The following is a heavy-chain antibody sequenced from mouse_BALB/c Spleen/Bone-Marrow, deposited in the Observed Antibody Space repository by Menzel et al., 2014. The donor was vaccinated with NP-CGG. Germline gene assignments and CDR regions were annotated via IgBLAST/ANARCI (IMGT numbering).Heavy chain of an antibody. V-gene: IGHV1-69*02. CDR3: ARSGGNYVSFAY. CDR1: GYTFTSYW. CDR2: IDPSDSET. D-gene: IGHD2-1*01. Sequence: QVHVKQSGAELVKPGAPVKLSCKASGYTFTSYWMNWVKRRPGRGLEWIGRIDPSDSETHYNQKFKDKATLTVDKSSSTAYIQLSSLTSEDSAAYYCARSGGNYVSFAYWGQGTLVTVSA. J-gene: IGHJ3*01.